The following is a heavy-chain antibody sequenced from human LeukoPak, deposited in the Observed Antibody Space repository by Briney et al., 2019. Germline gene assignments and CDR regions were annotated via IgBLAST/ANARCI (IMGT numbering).Heavy chain of an antibody. CDR1: GYTFTGYY. D-gene: IGHD4-11*01. CDR2: INPNSGGT. V-gene: IGHV1-2*02. Sequence: ASVKVSCKASGYTFTGYYMHWVRQAPGQGLEWMGWINPNSGGTNYAQKFQGRVTMTRDTSISTAYMELSRLRSDDTAVYYCARGSLTTISPYNWFDPWGQGTLVTVSS. CDR3: ARGSLTTISPYNWFDP. J-gene: IGHJ5*02.